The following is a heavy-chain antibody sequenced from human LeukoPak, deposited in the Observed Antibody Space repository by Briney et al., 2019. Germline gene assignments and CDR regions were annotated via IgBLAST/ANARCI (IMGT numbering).Heavy chain of an antibody. J-gene: IGHJ4*02. D-gene: IGHD6-13*01. V-gene: IGHV4-31*03. CDR2: IYYSGST. CDR1: GGSISSGGYY. CDR3: ARGYPEDLSSSWSFDY. Sequence: PSETLSLTCTVSGGSISSGGYYWSWIRQHLGKGLEWIGYIYYSGSTYYNPSLKSRVTISVDTSKNQFSLKLSSVTAADTAVYYCARGYPEDLSSSWSFDYWGQGTLVTVSS.